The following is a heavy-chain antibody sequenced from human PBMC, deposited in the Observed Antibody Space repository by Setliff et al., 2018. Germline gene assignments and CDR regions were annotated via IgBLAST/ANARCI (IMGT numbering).Heavy chain of an antibody. J-gene: IGHJ4*02. CDR2: INHRGSS. D-gene: IGHD2-8*02. Sequence: SETLSLTCAVYGGSFRGFYWTWLRQPPGKGLEWFGEINHRGSSVYNPSLESRVSISVDTSKNHISLNLNSVTVADTAVYYCARQIRPGIALTGGLDYWGQGALVTVSS. CDR3: ARQIRPGIALTGGLDY. CDR1: GGSFRGFY. V-gene: IGHV4-34*01.